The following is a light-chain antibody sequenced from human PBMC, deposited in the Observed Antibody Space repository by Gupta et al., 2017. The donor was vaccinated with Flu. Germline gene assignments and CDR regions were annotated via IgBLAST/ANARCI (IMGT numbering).Light chain of an antibody. J-gene: IGKJ1*01. Sequence: ERATLSCRASQSLRDNFLAWFRQKPGQAPRLLIYVASTRATGIPDRFSGSGSGTDFTLTIDGLEPEDSAVYYCQNYNTPPWTFGQGTKVEIK. CDR2: VAS. V-gene: IGKV3-20*01. CDR1: QSLRDNF. CDR3: QNYNTPPWT.